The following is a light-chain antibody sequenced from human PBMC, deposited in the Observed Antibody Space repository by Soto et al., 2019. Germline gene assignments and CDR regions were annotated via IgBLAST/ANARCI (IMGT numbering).Light chain of an antibody. J-gene: IGKJ1*01. CDR2: QAS. Sequence: DIQMTQSPSTLSASVGDRVTITCRASQSISSWLAWYQQKPGKAPKLLIYQASSLESGVPSRCSGSGSATELTLTIRSLQPDDFASYYCQQSDLYPWTFGQGTKVEI. CDR1: QSISSW. V-gene: IGKV1-5*03. CDR3: QQSDLYPWT.